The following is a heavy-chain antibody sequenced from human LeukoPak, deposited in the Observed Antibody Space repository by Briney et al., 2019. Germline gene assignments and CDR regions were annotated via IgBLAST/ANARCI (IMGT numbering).Heavy chain of an antibody. Sequence: AGESLKISCKGSGYSFTSYWIGWVRQMPGKGLEWMGIIYPGDSDTRYSPSFQGQVTISADKSISTAYLQWSSLKASDTAMYYCARSVDSSTKGGWFDPWGQGTLVTVSS. CDR3: ARSVDSSTKGGWFDP. CDR1: GYSFTSYW. D-gene: IGHD6-13*01. V-gene: IGHV5-51*01. J-gene: IGHJ5*02. CDR2: IYPGDSDT.